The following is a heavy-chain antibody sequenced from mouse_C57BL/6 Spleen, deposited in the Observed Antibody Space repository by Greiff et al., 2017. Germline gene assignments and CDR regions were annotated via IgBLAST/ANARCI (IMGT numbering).Heavy chain of an antibody. CDR3: ASSDSSGGDY. CDR2: IDPRSGNP. V-gene: IGHV1-81*01. Sequence: QVQLQQSGAELARPGASVKLSCKASGYTFTSYGISWVKQRTGQGLEWIGEIDPRSGNPYYNEKFKGKATLTADNSSSTAYMELRSLTSEDSTVYFCASSDSSGGDYWGQGTTRTVSS. J-gene: IGHJ2*01. D-gene: IGHD3-2*02. CDR1: GYTFTSYG.